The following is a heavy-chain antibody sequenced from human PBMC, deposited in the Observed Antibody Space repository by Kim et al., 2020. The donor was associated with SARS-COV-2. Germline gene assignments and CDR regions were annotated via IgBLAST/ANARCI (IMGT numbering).Heavy chain of an antibody. J-gene: IGHJ4*02. V-gene: IGHV3-30-3*01. CDR3: ERSWGGNNYYFAY. D-gene: IGHD1-1*01. CDR2: ISYDGSNK. Sequence: GGSLRLSCAASGFTFSSYAMHWVRQAPGKGLEWVAVISYDGSNKYYAASVKGRFTISRDNSKTTLYLKMKSLRAEDTAVYYCERSWGGNNYYFAYCGQ. CDR1: GFTFSSYA.